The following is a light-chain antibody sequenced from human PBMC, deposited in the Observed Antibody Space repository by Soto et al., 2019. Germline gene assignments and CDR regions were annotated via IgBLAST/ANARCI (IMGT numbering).Light chain of an antibody. CDR2: DVS. Sequence: QSVLTQPRSVSGSPGQSVTISCTGTSSDVGGYNYVSWYQQHPGKAPKLMIYDVSKRPSGVPDRFSGSKSGNTASLTISGLQDEDEADYYCCSYAGRYTWVFGTGTKVTV. J-gene: IGLJ1*01. V-gene: IGLV2-11*01. CDR3: CSYAGRYTWV. CDR1: SSDVGGYNY.